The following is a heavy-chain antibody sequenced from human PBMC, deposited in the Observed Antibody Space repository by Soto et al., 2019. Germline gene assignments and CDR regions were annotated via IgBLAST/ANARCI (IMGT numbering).Heavy chain of an antibody. Sequence: ASVKVSCKASGYTFTSHGISWVRQAPGQGLEWMGWISAYNGNTNYAQKLQGRVTMTTDTSTSTAYMELRSLRSDDTAVYSCARGGGSIFGVVIIYDWFDPLGQGTLVTVSS. V-gene: IGHV1-18*04. D-gene: IGHD3-3*01. CDR1: GYTFTSHG. CDR3: ARGGGSIFGVVIIYDWFDP. CDR2: ISAYNGNT. J-gene: IGHJ5*02.